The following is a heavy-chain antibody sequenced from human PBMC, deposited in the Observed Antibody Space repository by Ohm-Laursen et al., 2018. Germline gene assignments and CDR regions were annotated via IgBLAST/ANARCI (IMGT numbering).Heavy chain of an antibody. CDR1: GGSISNYF. CDR2: INQSGST. V-gene: IGHV4-34*01. J-gene: IGHJ6*02. Sequence: GTLSLTCNVSGGSISNYFWNWIRQPPGKGLEWIGEINQSGSTKYNPSLKRRVTLSADSSNSQFSLRLTSVTAADTATYYCARGSGFFKLDVWGQGTTVTVSS. D-gene: IGHD6-19*01. CDR3: ARGSGFFKLDV.